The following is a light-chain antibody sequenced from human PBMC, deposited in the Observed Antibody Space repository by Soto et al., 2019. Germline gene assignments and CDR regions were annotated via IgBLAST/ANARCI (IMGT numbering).Light chain of an antibody. CDR1: SSNIENNY. CDR3: GTWDNSLSAVV. J-gene: IGLJ2*01. V-gene: IGLV1-51*01. CDR2: YSE. Sequence: QSVLTQPPSVSAAPGQRVTISCSGSSSNIENNYVSWYQHLPGTAPKLLIYYSEKRPSGIPDRFSGSKSGTSATLGITGLQTGDEADYYCGTWDNSLSAVVFGGGTKLTVL.